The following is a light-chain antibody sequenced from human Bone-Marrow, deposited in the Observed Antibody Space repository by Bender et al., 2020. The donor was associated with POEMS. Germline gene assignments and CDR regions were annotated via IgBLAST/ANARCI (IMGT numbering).Light chain of an antibody. CDR1: NIETTS. J-gene: IGLJ1*01. CDR3: QVWDHTSDSLV. CDR2: DNR. Sequence: SYVLTQPPSVSVAPGQTARITCGGKNIETTSVHWYQQKPGQAPVLVVYDNRNRPSGIPERFSGSNSGSTATLTINRVEDGDEADYYCQVWDHTSDSLVFGTGTYFTVL. V-gene: IGLV3-21*02.